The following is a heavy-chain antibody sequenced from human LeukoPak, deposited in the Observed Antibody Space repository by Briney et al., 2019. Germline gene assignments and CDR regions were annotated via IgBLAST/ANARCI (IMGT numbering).Heavy chain of an antibody. Sequence: ASVKVFCKASGYTFTSYGISWMRQAPGQGLEWMGWISAYNGNTNYAQKLQGRVTMTTDTSTSTAYMELRSLRSDDTAVYYCARVFGIDYYDIGGGMDVWGQGTTVTVSS. J-gene: IGHJ6*02. V-gene: IGHV1-18*01. CDR3: ARVFGIDYYDIGGGMDV. CDR2: ISAYNGNT. CDR1: GYTFTSYG. D-gene: IGHD3-22*01.